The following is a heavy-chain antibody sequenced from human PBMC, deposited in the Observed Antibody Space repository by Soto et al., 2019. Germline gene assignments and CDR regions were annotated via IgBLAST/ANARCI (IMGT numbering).Heavy chain of an antibody. CDR1: GGSISSSSYY. Sequence: PSETLSLTCTVSGGSISSSSYYWGWIRQPPGKGLEWIGSIYYSGSTYYNPSLKSRVTISVDTSKNQFSLKLSSVTAADTAVYYCARHTYSSSWYLNYYYGMDVWGQGATVTVYS. CDR2: IYYSGST. J-gene: IGHJ6*02. CDR3: ARHTYSSSWYLNYYYGMDV. D-gene: IGHD6-13*01. V-gene: IGHV4-39*01.